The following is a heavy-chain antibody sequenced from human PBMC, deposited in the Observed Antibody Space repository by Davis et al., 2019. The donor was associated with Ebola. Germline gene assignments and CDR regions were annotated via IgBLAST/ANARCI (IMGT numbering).Heavy chain of an antibody. Sequence: SLKISCADSGFTFDDYAMHWVRQAPGKGLEWVSGISWNSGSIGYADSVKGRFTISRDNAKNSLYLQMNSLRAEDTALYYCAKDTGGVPAAIPGYYYYGMDVWGQGTTVTVSS. CDR2: ISWNSGSI. CDR3: AKDTGGVPAAIPGYYYYGMDV. J-gene: IGHJ6*02. D-gene: IGHD2-2*02. CDR1: GFTFDDYA. V-gene: IGHV3-9*01.